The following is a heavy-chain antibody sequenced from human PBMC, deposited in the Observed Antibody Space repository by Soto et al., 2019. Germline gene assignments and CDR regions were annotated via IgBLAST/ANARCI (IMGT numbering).Heavy chain of an antibody. J-gene: IGHJ3*02. CDR1: GFTFSSYA. CDR3: ARDSTPIVVVPAATFPESWDGHDAFDI. CDR2: ISYDGSNK. Sequence: GGSLRLSCAASGFTFSSYAMHWVRQAPGKGLEWVAVISYDGSNKYYADSVKGRFTISRDNSKNTLYLQMNSLRAEDTAVYYCARDSTPIVVVPAATFPESWDGHDAFDIWGQGTMVTVSS. D-gene: IGHD2-2*01. V-gene: IGHV3-30-3*01.